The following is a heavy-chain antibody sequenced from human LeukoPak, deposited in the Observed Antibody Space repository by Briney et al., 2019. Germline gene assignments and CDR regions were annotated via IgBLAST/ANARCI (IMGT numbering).Heavy chain of an antibody. Sequence: GGSLRLSCAASGFTFSSYEMNWVRQAPGKGLEWVSYISSSSSYIYYADSVKGRFTISRDNAKNSLYLQMNSLRAEDTAVYYCARGGLEYFQHWGQGTLVTVSS. V-gene: IGHV3-21*05. CDR1: GFTFSSYE. CDR3: ARGGLEYFQH. J-gene: IGHJ1*01. D-gene: IGHD2-21*01. CDR2: ISSSSSYI.